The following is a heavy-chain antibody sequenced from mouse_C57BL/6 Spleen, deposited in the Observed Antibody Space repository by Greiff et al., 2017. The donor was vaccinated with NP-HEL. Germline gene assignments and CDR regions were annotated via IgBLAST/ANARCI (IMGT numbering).Heavy chain of an antibody. CDR3: ARIPNDYYFDY. Sequence: VQLQQSGPELVKPGASVKISCKASGYSFTSYSIHWVKQRPGQGLEWIGWIYPGSGNTKYNEKFKGKATLTADTSSSTAYMQLSSLTSEDSAVYYCARIPNDYYFDYWGQGTTLTVSS. D-gene: IGHD2-4*01. CDR2: IYPGSGNT. CDR1: GYSFTSYS. V-gene: IGHV1-66*01. J-gene: IGHJ2*01.